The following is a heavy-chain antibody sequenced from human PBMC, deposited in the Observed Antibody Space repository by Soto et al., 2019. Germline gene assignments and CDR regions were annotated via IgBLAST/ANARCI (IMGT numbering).Heavy chain of an antibody. CDR1: GFTFGGAA. D-gene: IGHD3-10*01. CDR2: MRSKANSYAT. CDR3: GRQASAFDNGSRRYSLDV. J-gene: IGHJ6*03. Sequence: EVQLVESGGGLVQPGGSLKLSCAASGFTFGGAAMHWVRQASGKGLEWLGRMRSKANSYATAYAASVKGRFTISRDDSANTAYRQMDSLKTEDTAVYYFGRQASAFDNGSRRYSLDVWGKGPTVTVSS. V-gene: IGHV3-73*01.